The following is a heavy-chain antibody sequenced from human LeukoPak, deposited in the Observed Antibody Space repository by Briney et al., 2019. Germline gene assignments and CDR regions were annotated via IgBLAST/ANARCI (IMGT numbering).Heavy chain of an antibody. V-gene: IGHV1-2*02. CDR3: GRDIPGYCSGGSCYGGNWFDP. CDR1: GYTFTGYY. CDR2: INPNSGGT. J-gene: IGHJ5*02. D-gene: IGHD2-15*01. Sequence: ASVKVSCKASGYTFTGYYMHWVRQAPGQGLEWMRWINPNSGGTNYAQKFQGRVAMTRDTSISAAYMELSRLGSDDTAVYYCGRDIPGYCSGGSCYGGNWFDPWGQGTVVTVSS.